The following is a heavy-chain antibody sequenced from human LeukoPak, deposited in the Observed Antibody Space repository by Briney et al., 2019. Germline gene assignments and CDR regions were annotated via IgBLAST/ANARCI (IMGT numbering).Heavy chain of an antibody. CDR2: IYHSGST. D-gene: IGHD6-19*01. J-gene: IGHJ4*02. CDR3: ASIPSSGWYYFDY. CDR1: GCSISSGYY. V-gene: IGHV4-38-2*01. Sequence: SETLSLTCAVSGCSISSGYYWGWIRQPPGKGLEWIGSIYHSGSTYYNPSLKSRVTISVDTSKNQFSLKLSSVTAADTAVYYCASIPSSGWYYFDYWGQGTLVTVSS.